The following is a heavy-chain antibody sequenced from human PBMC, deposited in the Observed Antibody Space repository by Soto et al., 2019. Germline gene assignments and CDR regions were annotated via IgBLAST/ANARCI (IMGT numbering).Heavy chain of an antibody. CDR2: ISSSSYYI. CDR3: VRDSSSPPYSSYGMDL. Sequence: GGSLRLSCSASGFSFTNYNINWVRQAPGKGLEWVSSISSSSYYIHYADSVKGRFTISRDNAKNSLFLQMNSLRADDTAVYYCVRDSSSPPYSSYGMDLWGQGPMVTVSS. CDR1: GFSFTNYN. J-gene: IGHJ6*02. V-gene: IGHV3-21*01. D-gene: IGHD2-2*01.